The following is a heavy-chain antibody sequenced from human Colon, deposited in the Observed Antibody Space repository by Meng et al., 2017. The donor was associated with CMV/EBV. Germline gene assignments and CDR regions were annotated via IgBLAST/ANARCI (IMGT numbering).Heavy chain of an antibody. D-gene: IGHD2-2*01. CDR1: GFVFGSYS. V-gene: IGHV3-21*01. CDR3: ARDPSYYAAGTTGGASGMDV. CDR2: ISASGSNI. J-gene: IGHJ6*02. Sequence: GGSLRLSCEASGFVFGSYSINWVRQAPEKGLEWVSSISASGSNIHVADSVKGRFTISRDNAKNSVYLQMTTLRAEDTAVYYCARDPSYYAAGTTGGASGMDVWGQGTTVTVSS.